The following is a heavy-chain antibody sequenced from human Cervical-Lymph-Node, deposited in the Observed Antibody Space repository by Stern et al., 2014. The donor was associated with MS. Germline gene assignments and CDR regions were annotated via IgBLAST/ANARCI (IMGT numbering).Heavy chain of an antibody. J-gene: IGHJ4*02. CDR1: GGSISTYY. D-gene: IGHD2-21*02. Sequence: QVQLQESGPGLVKPSETLSLTCIVSGGSISTYYWSWIRQSPGKGLEWIGHIYYGGRTNYNPSLKSRGTISVDTSKNQFSLKLSSVSAADTAVYYCARGGVVSCGGDCSNILDYWGQGTPVTVSS. CDR3: ARGGVVSCGGDCSNILDY. CDR2: IYYGGRT. V-gene: IGHV4-59*01.